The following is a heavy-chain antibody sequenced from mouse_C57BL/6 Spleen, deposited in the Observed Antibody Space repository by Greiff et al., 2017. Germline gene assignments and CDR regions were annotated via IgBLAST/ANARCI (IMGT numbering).Heavy chain of an antibody. CDR3: ARRGGYAMDY. V-gene: IGHV1-64*01. CDR2: IHPNSGST. CDR1: GYTFTSYW. Sequence: QVQLQQPWAELVKPGASVKLSCKASGYTFTSYWMHWVKQRPGQGLEWIGMIHPNSGSTNYNEKFKSKATLTVDKSSSTAYMQLSSLTSEDSAVYYCARRGGYAMDYWGQGTSVTVSS. J-gene: IGHJ4*01.